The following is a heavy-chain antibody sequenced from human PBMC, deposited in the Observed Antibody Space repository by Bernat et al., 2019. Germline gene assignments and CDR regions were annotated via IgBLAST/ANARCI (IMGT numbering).Heavy chain of an antibody. CDR1: GFTFSSYG. CDR2: IWYDGSNK. D-gene: IGHD3-10*01. Sequence: QVQLVESGGGVVQPGRSLRLSCAASGFTFSSYGMHWVRQAPGKGLEWVAVIWYDGSNKYYADSVKGRLTISRDNSKNTLYLQMNSLRAEDTAVYYCARGGVGYYGSGRSTATTPDYWGQGTLVTVSS. CDR3: ARGGVGYYGSGRSTATTPDY. J-gene: IGHJ4*02. V-gene: IGHV3-33*01.